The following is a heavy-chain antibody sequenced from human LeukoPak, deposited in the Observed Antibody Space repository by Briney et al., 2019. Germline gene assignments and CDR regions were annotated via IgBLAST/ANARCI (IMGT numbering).Heavy chain of an antibody. CDR3: ARHGRMVIMSKFSTGIDQ. J-gene: IGHJ4*02. CDR2: IYYTGMT. V-gene: IGHV4-59*08. CDR1: DGSISNYF. D-gene: IGHD2-8*01. Sequence: TSETLSLTCTVPDGSISNYFRSWIRQPPGKGLEWIGYIYYTGMTNSNPSLKSRVTISMDTSKNQFSLNLRSVTAADTAIYYCARHGRMVIMSKFSTGIDQWGQGTLVTVSS.